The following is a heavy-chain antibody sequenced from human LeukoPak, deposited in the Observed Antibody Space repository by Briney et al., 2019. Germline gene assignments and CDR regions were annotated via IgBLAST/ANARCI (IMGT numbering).Heavy chain of an antibody. CDR2: ISASSDYT. J-gene: IGHJ4*02. D-gene: IGHD6-19*01. Sequence: QPGGSLRLSCAASGSSFSSYAMSWARQAPGKGLEWVSSISASSDYTYYADSVKGRFIISRDNSKSTVFLQMNSLRAEDTAIYYCAKDRGHTTGWYTDYWGQGTLVTVSS. V-gene: IGHV3-23*01. CDR3: AKDRGHTTGWYTDY. CDR1: GSSFSSYA.